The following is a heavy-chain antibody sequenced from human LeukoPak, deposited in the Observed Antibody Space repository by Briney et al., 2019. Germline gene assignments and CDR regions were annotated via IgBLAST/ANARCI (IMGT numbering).Heavy chain of an antibody. CDR3: ARGGYCGGDCYENDAFDI. D-gene: IGHD2-21*02. V-gene: IGHV4-39*02. CDR2: IYYSGST. J-gene: IGHJ3*02. CDR1: GGFISSSRYY. Sequence: SETLSLTCTVSGGFISSSRYYWGWIRQPPGKGLKWIGSIYYSGSTYHNPSLESRVTISVDTSKNHFSLKLSSVTAADTAVYYCARGGYCGGDCYENDAFDIWGQGTVVTVSS.